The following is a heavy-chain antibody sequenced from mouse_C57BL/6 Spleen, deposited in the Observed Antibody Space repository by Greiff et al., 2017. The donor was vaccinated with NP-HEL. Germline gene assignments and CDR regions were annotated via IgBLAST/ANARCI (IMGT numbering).Heavy chain of an antibody. CDR3: ARAQELYYFDY. Sequence: EVQLQESGPGLVKPSQSLSLTCSVTGYSITSGYYWNWIRQFPGNKREWMGYISYDGSNNYNPSLKNRISITRDTSKNQFFLKLKSVTTEDTATYYCARAQELYYFDYWGQGTTLTVSS. V-gene: IGHV3-6*01. CDR2: ISYDGSN. CDR1: GYSITSGYY. J-gene: IGHJ2*01. D-gene: IGHD3-3*01.